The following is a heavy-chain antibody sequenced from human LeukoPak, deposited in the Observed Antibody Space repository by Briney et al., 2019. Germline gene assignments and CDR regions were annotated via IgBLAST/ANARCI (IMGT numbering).Heavy chain of an antibody. CDR1: GGSISSYY. Sequence: SETLSLTCTVSGGSISSYYWSWIRQPPGKGLEWIGYIYYSGSTNYNPSLKSRVTISVDTSKNQFSLKLSSVTAADTAVYYRAREGEMATINWGQGTQVTVSS. D-gene: IGHD5-24*01. J-gene: IGHJ4*02. V-gene: IGHV4-59*01. CDR3: AREGEMATIN. CDR2: IYYSGST.